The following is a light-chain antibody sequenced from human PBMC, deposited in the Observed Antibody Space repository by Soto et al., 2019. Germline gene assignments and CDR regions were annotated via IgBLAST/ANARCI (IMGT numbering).Light chain of an antibody. CDR1: QSVSSSY. J-gene: IGKJ3*01. CDR3: QQYGSSPLIFT. V-gene: IGKV3-20*01. Sequence: EIVLTQSPGTLSLSPGERATLSCRASQSVSSSYLAWYQQKPGQAPRLLIYGASSSATGIPDRFSGSGSGTDFTLTSSRLEPEDFAAYYYQQYGSSPLIFTFGPGTKVDIK. CDR2: GAS.